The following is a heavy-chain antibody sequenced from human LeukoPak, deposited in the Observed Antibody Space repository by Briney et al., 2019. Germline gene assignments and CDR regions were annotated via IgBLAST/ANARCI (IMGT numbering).Heavy chain of an antibody. J-gene: IGHJ4*02. CDR2: IRYDGSNK. CDR1: GFTFSSYS. Sequence: GGSLRLSCAASGFTFSSYSMNWVRQAPGKGLEWVAFIRYDGSNKYYADSVKGRFTISRDNSKNTLYLQMNSLRAEDTAVYYCAKDREGYCSSTSCRGGDYWGQGTLVTVSS. V-gene: IGHV3-30*02. CDR3: AKDREGYCSSTSCRGGDY. D-gene: IGHD2-2*01.